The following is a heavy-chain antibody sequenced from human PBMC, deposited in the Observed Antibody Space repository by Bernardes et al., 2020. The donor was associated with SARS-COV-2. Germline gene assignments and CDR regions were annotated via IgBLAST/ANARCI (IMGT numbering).Heavy chain of an antibody. D-gene: IGHD2-2*01. Sequence: GGSLRLSCAASGFTFSSYAMSWVRQAPGKGLEWVSAISGSGGSTYYADSVKGRFTISRDNSKNTLYLQMNSLRAEDTAVYYCAKGMTRVVVVPAAMPVGGGFDYWGQGTLVTVSS. J-gene: IGHJ4*02. V-gene: IGHV3-23*01. CDR1: GFTFSSYA. CDR2: ISGSGGST. CDR3: AKGMTRVVVVPAAMPVGGGFDY.